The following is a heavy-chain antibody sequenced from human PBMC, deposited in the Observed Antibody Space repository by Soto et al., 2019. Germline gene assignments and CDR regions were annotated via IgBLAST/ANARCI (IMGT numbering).Heavy chain of an antibody. CDR2: IYPGDSDT. CDR3: ARGGQGVVPAAIWSYYFDY. D-gene: IGHD2-2*02. V-gene: IGHV5-51*01. Sequence: GESLKISCKGSGYSFTSYWIGWVRQMPGKGLEWMGIIYPGDSDTRYSPSFQGQVTISADKSINTAYLQWSSLKASDTAMYYCARGGQGVVPAAIWSYYFDYWGQGTLVTVSS. J-gene: IGHJ4*02. CDR1: GYSFTSYW.